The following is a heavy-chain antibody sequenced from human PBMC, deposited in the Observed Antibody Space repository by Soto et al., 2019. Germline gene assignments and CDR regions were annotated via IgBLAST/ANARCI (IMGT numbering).Heavy chain of an antibody. Sequence: HPGVSLRLSCAASGFTFSSYGMHWVRQAPGKGLEWVAVISYDGSNKYYADSVKGRFTISRDNSKNTLYLQMNSLRAEDTAVYYCAKEHGYSSSWFEFDYWGQGT. D-gene: IGHD6-13*01. CDR3: AKEHGYSSSWFEFDY. CDR2: ISYDGSNK. J-gene: IGHJ4*02. CDR1: GFTFSSYG. V-gene: IGHV3-30*18.